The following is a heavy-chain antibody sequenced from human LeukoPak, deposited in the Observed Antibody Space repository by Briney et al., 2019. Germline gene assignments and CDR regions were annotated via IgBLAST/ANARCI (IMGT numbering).Heavy chain of an antibody. CDR2: ISSSGSTI. CDR1: GFTFSDYY. Sequence: GGSLRLSCAASGFTFSDYYMSWIRQAPGKGLEWVSYISSSGSTIYYADSVKGRFTISRDNAKNPLYLQMNSLRAEDTAVYYCARGPQGGDALYYYYYGMDVWGQGTTVTVSS. D-gene: IGHD2-21*02. CDR3: ARGPQGGDALYYYYYGMDV. V-gene: IGHV3-11*01. J-gene: IGHJ6*02.